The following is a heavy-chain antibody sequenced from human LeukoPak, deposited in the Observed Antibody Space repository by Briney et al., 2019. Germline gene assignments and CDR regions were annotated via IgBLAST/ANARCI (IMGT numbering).Heavy chain of an antibody. D-gene: IGHD5-24*01. CDR2: ISANGGKT. CDR3: AKDDKGGYNFPEFFDH. Sequence: GGSLRLSCAASGFTFSSYAMHWVRQAPGKGLEWVSSISANGGKTYYADSVKGRFLISRDNSKNTLYLQMNSLRADDTAIYYCAKDDKGGYNFPEFFDHWGQGTLVTVSS. J-gene: IGHJ4*02. V-gene: IGHV3-23*01. CDR1: GFTFSSYA.